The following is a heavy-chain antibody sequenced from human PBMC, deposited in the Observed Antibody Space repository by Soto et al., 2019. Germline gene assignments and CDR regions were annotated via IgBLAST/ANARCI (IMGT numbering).Heavy chain of an antibody. CDR3: VGCGGDCYSDAFDI. CDR1: GGSISSGGYY. V-gene: IGHV4-31*03. D-gene: IGHD2-21*01. CDR2: IYYSGST. J-gene: IGHJ3*02. Sequence: SETLSLTCTVSGGSISSGGYYWSWIRQHPGKGLEWIGYIYYSGSTYYNPSLKSRVTISVDTSKNQFSLKLSSVTAADTAVYYCVGCGGDCYSDAFDIWGQGTMVTVSS.